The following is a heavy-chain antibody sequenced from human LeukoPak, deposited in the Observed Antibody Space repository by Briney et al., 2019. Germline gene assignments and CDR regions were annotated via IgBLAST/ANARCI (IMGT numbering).Heavy chain of an antibody. CDR1: KFTFSTSA. J-gene: IGHJ4*02. CDR3: AKESQTYYDILTGYPNYYFDY. Sequence: GGSLRLSCAASKFTFSTSAMSWVRQAPGKGLEWVSAISGNGTNTYYVDSVKGRLTISRDNSKNTLYLEMSSLRSDDTAVYYCAKESQTYYDILTGYPNYYFDYWGQGTLVTVSS. D-gene: IGHD3-9*01. CDR2: ISGNGTNT. V-gene: IGHV3-23*01.